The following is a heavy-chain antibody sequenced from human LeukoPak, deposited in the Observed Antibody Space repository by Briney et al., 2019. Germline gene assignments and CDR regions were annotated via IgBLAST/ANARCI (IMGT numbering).Heavy chain of an antibody. Sequence: SETLSLTCAVYGGSFSGYYWSWIRQPPGKGLEWIGEINHSGSTNYNPSLKSRVTISVDTSKNQFSLKLSSVTAADTAVYYCARGRGHLWFGEFTHWGQGTLVTVPS. J-gene: IGHJ4*02. D-gene: IGHD3-10*01. V-gene: IGHV4-34*01. CDR3: ARGRGHLWFGEFTH. CDR1: GGSFSGYY. CDR2: INHSGST.